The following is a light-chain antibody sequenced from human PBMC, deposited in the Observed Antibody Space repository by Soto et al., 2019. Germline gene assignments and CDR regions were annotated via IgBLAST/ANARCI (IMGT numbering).Light chain of an antibody. J-gene: IGLJ2*01. CDR3: CSYTGTSIVV. Sequence: QSVLTQPRSVSGSPGQSVTISCTGTSSDVGAYNYVSWYQQHPGKAPKLIIYGVTERPSGVLDRFSGSKSGNTASLTISGLQAEDEADYYCCSYTGTSIVVFGGGTKLTVL. CDR2: GVT. CDR1: SSDVGAYNY. V-gene: IGLV2-11*01.